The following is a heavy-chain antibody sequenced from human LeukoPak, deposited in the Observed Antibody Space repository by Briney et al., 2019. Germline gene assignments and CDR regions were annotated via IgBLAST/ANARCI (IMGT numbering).Heavy chain of an antibody. V-gene: IGHV4-34*01. Sequence: SETLSLTCAVYGGSFSGYCWSWIRQPPGKGLEWIGEINHSGSTNYNPSLKSRVTISVDTSKNQFSLKLSSVTAADTAVYYCARGGVVVAENWFDPWGQGTLVTVSS. D-gene: IGHD2-15*01. CDR2: INHSGST. CDR3: ARGGVVVAENWFDP. J-gene: IGHJ5*02. CDR1: GGSFSGYC.